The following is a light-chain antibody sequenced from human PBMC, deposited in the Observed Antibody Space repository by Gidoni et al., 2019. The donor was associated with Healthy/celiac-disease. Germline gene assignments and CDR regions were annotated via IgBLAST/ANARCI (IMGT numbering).Light chain of an antibody. Sequence: EIVLTQSPGTLSLSPGERATLSCRASQSVSSNNLAWYQHKPGQAPRLLIHAASTRATGIPDRFSGSGSGADFTLTISRLEPEDFAVYYCQQYGSSPRTFGQGTRLEIK. CDR1: QSVSSNN. CDR2: AAS. J-gene: IGKJ5*01. CDR3: QQYGSSPRT. V-gene: IGKV3-20*01.